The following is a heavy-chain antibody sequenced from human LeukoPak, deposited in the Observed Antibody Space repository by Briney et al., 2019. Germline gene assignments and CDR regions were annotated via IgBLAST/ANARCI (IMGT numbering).Heavy chain of an antibody. D-gene: IGHD3-22*01. CDR2: IYYSGST. V-gene: IGHV4-59*08. CDR3: ATYRGYYSDSSGYDDAFDI. J-gene: IGHJ3*02. CDR1: GASVSSYY. Sequence: SETLSLTCTVSGASVSSYYWSWIRQPPGKGLEWIGYIYYSGSTNYNPSLKSRVTISVDTSKNQFSLKLSSVTAADTAVYYCATYRGYYSDSSGYDDAFDIWGQGTMVTVSS.